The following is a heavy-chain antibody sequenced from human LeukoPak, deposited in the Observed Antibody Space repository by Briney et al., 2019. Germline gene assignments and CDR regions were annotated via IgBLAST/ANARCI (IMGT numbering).Heavy chain of an antibody. V-gene: IGHV3-30*18. J-gene: IGHJ6*02. CDR1: GFTFSSYG. CDR2: ISYDGSNK. CDR3: AKETIAAAVATSPYYYGMDV. Sequence: PGGSLRLSCSASGFTFSSYGMHWVRQAPGKELEWVALISYDGSNKCYADSVKGRFTISRDNSKNTLYLEMNSLRAEDTAVYYCAKETIAAAVATSPYYYGMDVWGQGTTVTVSS. D-gene: IGHD6-13*01.